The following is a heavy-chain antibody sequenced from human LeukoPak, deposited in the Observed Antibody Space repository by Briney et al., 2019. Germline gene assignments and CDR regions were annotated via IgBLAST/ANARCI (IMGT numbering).Heavy chain of an antibody. CDR2: TYSGGST. J-gene: IGHJ6*03. Sequence: GRSLRLSCAAAGFTVSFNYMSWVRQAPGKWLESILVTYSGGSTYYADSVKGQFTISRDDSKNTLYLQMNSLRAEDTAIYYCARAQWRTYSYYYMDVWGEGSTVTVSS. CDR3: ARAQWRTYSYYYMDV. D-gene: IGHD6-19*01. CDR1: GFTVSFNY. V-gene: IGHV3-53*01.